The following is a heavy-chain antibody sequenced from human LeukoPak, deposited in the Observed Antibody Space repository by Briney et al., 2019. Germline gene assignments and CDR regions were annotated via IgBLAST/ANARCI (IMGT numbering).Heavy chain of an antibody. CDR1: GFTFSSYG. CDR3: AKDEVFQGNYFDY. J-gene: IGHJ4*02. D-gene: IGHD3-10*01. CDR2: IRYDGSNK. Sequence: PGGSLRLSCAASGFTFSSYGMHWVRQAPGKGLEWVAFIRYDGSNKYYADSVKGRFTISRDNSKNTLYLQMNSLRAEDTAVYYCAKDEVFQGNYFDYWGQGTLVTVSS. V-gene: IGHV3-30*02.